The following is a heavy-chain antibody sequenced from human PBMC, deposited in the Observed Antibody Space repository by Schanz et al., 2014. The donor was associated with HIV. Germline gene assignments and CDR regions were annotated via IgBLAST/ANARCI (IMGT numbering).Heavy chain of an antibody. D-gene: IGHD3-3*01. CDR3: ARDYRFLQEYYYGMDV. V-gene: IGHV3-74*01. J-gene: IGHJ6*02. CDR1: GFTFSGYW. Sequence: EVQLAESGGALVQPGGSLRLSCVASGFTFSGYWMHWVRQAPGKGLVWVSRINSDGSSTTYADYVKGRFTISRDNAKNTLYLQMNSLRAEDTAVYYCARDYRFLQEYYYGMDVWGQGTTVSVS. CDR2: INSDGSST.